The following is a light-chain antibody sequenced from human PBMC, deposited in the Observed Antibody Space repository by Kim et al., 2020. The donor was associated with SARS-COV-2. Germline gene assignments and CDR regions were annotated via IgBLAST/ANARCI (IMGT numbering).Light chain of an antibody. CDR3: QTWDTHIQV. CDR1: SGHTTYA. CDR2: LNSDGSH. J-gene: IGLJ3*02. V-gene: IGLV4-69*01. Sequence: ASVKLTCTLSSGHTTYAIAWHQEQPERGPRYLMKLNSDGSHSKGDGIPDRFSGSSSGAERYLTISSLQSEDEADYYCQTWDTHIQVFGGGTQLTVL.